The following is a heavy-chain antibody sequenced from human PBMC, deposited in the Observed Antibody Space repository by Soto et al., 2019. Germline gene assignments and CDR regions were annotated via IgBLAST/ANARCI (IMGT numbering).Heavy chain of an antibody. D-gene: IGHD3-10*01. CDR2: ISGSGGST. CDR1: GFTFSSYA. J-gene: IGHJ3*02. V-gene: IGHV3-23*01. CDR3: AKPSLLWFGESHAFDI. Sequence: GGSLRLSCAASGFTFSSYAMSWVRQAPGKGLEWVSAISGSGGSTYYADSVKGRFTISRDNSKNTLYLQMNSLRAEDTAVYYCAKPSLLWFGESHAFDIWGQGTMVTVSS.